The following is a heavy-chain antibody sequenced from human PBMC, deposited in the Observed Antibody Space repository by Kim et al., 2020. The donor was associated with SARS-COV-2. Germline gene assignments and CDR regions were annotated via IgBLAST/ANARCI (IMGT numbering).Heavy chain of an antibody. CDR2: IWYDGSNK. Sequence: GGSLRLSCAASGFTFSSYGMHWVRQAPGKGLEWVAVIWYDGSNKYYADSVKGRFTISRDNSKNTLYLQMNSLRAEDTAVYYCARDVPALGDYVDDIWGQGTMVTVSS. CDR3: ARDVPALGDYVDDI. D-gene: IGHD4-17*01. CDR1: GFTFSSYG. J-gene: IGHJ3*02. V-gene: IGHV3-33*01.